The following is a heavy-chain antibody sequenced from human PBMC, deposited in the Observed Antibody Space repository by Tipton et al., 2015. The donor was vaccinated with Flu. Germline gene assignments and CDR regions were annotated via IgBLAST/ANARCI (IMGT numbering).Heavy chain of an antibody. D-gene: IGHD4-11*01. J-gene: IGHJ3*02. CDR1: GYTFTAYY. CDR3: ARDGPDYNGAFDM. V-gene: IGHV1-2*02. CDR2: INANDNGT. Sequence: QLVQSGAEVKKPGASVKVSCKASGYTFTAYYVHWVRQAPGQGLEWMGWINANDNGTRYPQKFQGRVTMTRDTSISTVYMELKRLTSEDTAVYYCARDGPDYNGAFDMWGLGTVVTVSS.